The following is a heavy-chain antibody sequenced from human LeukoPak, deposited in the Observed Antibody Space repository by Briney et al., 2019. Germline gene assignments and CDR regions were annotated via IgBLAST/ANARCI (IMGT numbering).Heavy chain of an antibody. CDR3: ARGRGSGSLFRFDP. Sequence: PSVTVSLTCTVSGGSISSYYWMWIPQPPGKGLEGIGYIYYSGSTNYNPSLKSRVTISVDTSKNQFTLELSSVTAADTAVYYCARGRGSGSLFRFDPWGQGTLVTVSS. J-gene: IGHJ5*02. V-gene: IGHV4-59*01. CDR2: IYYSGST. D-gene: IGHD3-10*01. CDR1: GGSISSYY.